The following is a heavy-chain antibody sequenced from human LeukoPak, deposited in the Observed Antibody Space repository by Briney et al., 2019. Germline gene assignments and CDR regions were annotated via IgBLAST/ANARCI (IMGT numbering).Heavy chain of an antibody. Sequence: NPSETLSLTCAVYGGSFSGYYWSWIRQPPGKGLEWIGEINHSGSTNYNPSLKSRVTISVDTSKNQFSLKLSSVTAADTAVYYCAREKVLGYCSGGSCYSTYYYGMDVWGQGTTVTVSS. V-gene: IGHV4-34*01. D-gene: IGHD2-15*01. CDR1: GGSFSGYY. J-gene: IGHJ6*02. CDR3: AREKVLGYCSGGSCYSTYYYGMDV. CDR2: INHSGST.